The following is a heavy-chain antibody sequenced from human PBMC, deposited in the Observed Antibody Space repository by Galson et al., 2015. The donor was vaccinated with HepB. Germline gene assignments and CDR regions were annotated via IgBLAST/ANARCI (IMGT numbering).Heavy chain of an antibody. CDR1: GFTFSSYW. CDR2: IKQDGSEK. D-gene: IGHD3-3*01. J-gene: IGHJ4*02. Sequence: SLRLSGAASGFTFSSYWMSWVRQAPGQGLVWVANIKQDGSEKYYVDSVKGRFTISRDNAKNSLYLQMNSLRAEDTAVYYCARVGPLLRFLEWLSETTFDFWGQGTLVTVSS. CDR3: ARVGPLLRFLEWLSETTFDF. V-gene: IGHV3-7*03.